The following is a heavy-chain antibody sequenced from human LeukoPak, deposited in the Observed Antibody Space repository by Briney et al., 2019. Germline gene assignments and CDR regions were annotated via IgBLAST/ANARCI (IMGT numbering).Heavy chain of an antibody. J-gene: IGHJ4*02. Sequence: GSLGLSCAASGFTFSSYGMHWVRQAPGKGLEWVAVISYDGSNRYYADSVRGRFLISRDDSNNTVYLQMSSLRVEDTAVYYCAREAYSSGWYKGSDYWGQGTLVTVSS. V-gene: IGHV3-30*04. CDR3: AREAYSSGWYKGSDY. D-gene: IGHD6-19*01. CDR2: ISYDGSNR. CDR1: GFTFSSYG.